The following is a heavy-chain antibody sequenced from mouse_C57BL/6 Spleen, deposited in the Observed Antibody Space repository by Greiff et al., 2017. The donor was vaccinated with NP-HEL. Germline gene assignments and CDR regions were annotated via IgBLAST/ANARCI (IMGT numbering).Heavy chain of an antibody. CDR3: ARSESYAMDY. CDR2: INPSSGYT. Sequence: QVQLQQSGAELVRPGASVKMSCKASGYTFTSYTMHWVKQRPGQGLEWIGYINPSSGYTKYNQKFKDKATLTADKSSSTAYMQLSSLTSEDSAVYYCARSESYAMDYWGQGTSVTVSS. CDR1: GYTFTSYT. J-gene: IGHJ4*01. V-gene: IGHV1-4*01.